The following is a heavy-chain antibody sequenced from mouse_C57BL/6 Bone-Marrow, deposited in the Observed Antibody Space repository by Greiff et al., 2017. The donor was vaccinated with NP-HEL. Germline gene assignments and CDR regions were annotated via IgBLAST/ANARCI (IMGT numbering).Heavy chain of an antibody. D-gene: IGHD2-3*01. V-gene: IGHV2-5*01. CDR3: AKERWLLHMDY. CDR2: IWRGGST. Sequence: VQLQQSGPGLVQPSQSLSITCTVSGFSLTSYGVHWVRQSPGKGLEWLGVIWRGGSTDYNAAFMSRLSITKDNSKSQVFFKMNRLQAEDTAIYYSAKERWLLHMDYWGQGTSVTVSS. CDR1: GFSLTSYG. J-gene: IGHJ4*01.